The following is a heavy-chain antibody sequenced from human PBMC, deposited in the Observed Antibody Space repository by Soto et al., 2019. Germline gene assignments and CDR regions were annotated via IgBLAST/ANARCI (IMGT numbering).Heavy chain of an antibody. CDR1: TFTLNDYW. V-gene: IGHV3-7*01. J-gene: IGHJ4*02. CDR3: ARDPSGGRPGFDY. Sequence: GGSLRLSCTSSTFTLNDYWMSWVRQAPAKGLEWVANMRQDGSEKFYVGSVKGRFTISGDNTKNSLYLQMNGLRAEDTAVYYCARDPSGGRPGFDYWGQGTQVTVSS. D-gene: IGHD3-3*01. CDR2: MRQDGSEK.